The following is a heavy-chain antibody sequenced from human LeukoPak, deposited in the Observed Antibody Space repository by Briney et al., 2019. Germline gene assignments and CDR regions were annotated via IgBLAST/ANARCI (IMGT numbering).Heavy chain of an antibody. Sequence: GGSLRLSCAASGFTLNNYAMSSVRQVPGKGLQWVSGISSSGGNTYYLDSVKGRFTISRDNSKNTLYLQMNSLRAEDTAVYYCARSLSSRFSGPRRPYYFDYWGQGTLVTVSS. V-gene: IGHV3-23*01. CDR1: GFTLNNYA. D-gene: IGHD3-16*02. J-gene: IGHJ4*02. CDR2: ISSSGGNT. CDR3: ARSLSSRFSGPRRPYYFDY.